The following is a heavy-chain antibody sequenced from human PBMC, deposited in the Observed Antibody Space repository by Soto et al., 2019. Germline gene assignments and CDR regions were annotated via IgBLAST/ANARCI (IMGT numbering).Heavy chain of an antibody. CDR2: TYYNGDT. D-gene: IGHD6-19*01. V-gene: IGHV4-61*08. CDR3: ARGPAYIDGWRTFDL. Sequence: SETLSLTCTVSDDSFRGAEYYWSWIRQPLGKGPEWIGYTYYNGDTKYNPALWSRVTMSEDTSKNQFSLRLSSVTAADTAVYFCARGPAYIDGWRTFDLWGRGILVTVSS. J-gene: IGHJ4*02. CDR1: DDSFRGAEYY.